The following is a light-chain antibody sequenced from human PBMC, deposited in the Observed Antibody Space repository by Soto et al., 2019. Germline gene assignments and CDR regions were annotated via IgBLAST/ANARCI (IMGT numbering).Light chain of an antibody. CDR2: DAS. J-gene: IGKJ1*01. CDR3: QQYGSSPRT. Sequence: VLTQSPATLSLSPGERATLSCRASLNVNSYLAWYQQKPGQAPRLLIYDASNRAAGIPARFSGSGSGTDFTLTISSLEPEDFAVYYCQQYGSSPRTFGQGTKVDIK. CDR1: LNVNSY. V-gene: IGKV3-11*01.